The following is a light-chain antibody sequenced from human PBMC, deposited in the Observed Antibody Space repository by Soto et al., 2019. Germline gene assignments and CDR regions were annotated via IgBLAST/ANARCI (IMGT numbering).Light chain of an antibody. J-gene: IGLJ3*02. CDR3: CSYAGSYSWV. V-gene: IGLV2-11*01. CDR1: SSDVVGYNY. CDR2: DVS. Sequence: QSALTQPRSVSGSPGQSVTISGTGTSSDVVGYNYVSWYQQHPGKAPKLMIYDVSKRPAGVPDRFSGYKSGNTASLTISGLQAEDEADSYCCSYAGSYSWVCGGGTKVTVL.